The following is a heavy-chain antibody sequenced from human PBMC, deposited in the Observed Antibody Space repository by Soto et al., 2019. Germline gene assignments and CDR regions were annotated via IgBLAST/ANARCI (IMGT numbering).Heavy chain of an antibody. CDR3: ARQHPLDSSAWYN. V-gene: IGHV5-51*01. D-gene: IGHD6-19*01. CDR1: GYSFSDYW. CDR2: IYAGDSDP. J-gene: IGHJ4*02. Sequence: GESLQLSCQTSGYSFSDYWIGWVRQVPGKGLEWVGTIYAGDSDPRYSPSFEGQVTMSVDKSISTAYLHCSSLKASDSAIYYCARQHPLDSSAWYNWGQGTLVTVSS.